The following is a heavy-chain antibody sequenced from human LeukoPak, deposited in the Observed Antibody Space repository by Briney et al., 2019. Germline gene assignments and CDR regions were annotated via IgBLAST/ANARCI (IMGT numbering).Heavy chain of an antibody. CDR3: ARSSRDHYYNYGMDV. CDR2: IDWDDDR. J-gene: IGHJ6*02. CDR1: GFSLSTSAMC. Sequence: EPGPALVKPTQILTLSCTFSGFSLSTSAMCVGWIRQPPGKALEWLARIDWDDDRYYNASLKTRLTISKDTSKNQVVLTMTNMDPVDTATYYCARSSRDHYYNYGMDVWGQGTTVTVSS. V-gene: IGHV2-70*11. D-gene: IGHD5-24*01.